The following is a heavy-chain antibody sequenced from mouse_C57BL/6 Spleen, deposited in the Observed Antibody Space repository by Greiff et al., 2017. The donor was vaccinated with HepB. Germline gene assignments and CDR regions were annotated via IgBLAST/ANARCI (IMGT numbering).Heavy chain of an antibody. CDR3: TRLYYGSSYWYFDV. CDR2: ISSGGDYI. CDR1: GFTFSSYA. D-gene: IGHD1-1*01. Sequence: DVKLVESGEGLVKPGGSLKLSCAASGFTFSSYAMSWVRQTPEKRLEWVAYISSGGDYIYYADTVKGRFTISRDNARNTLYLQMSSLKSEDTAMYYCTRLYYGSSYWYFDVWGTGTTVTVSS. J-gene: IGHJ1*03. V-gene: IGHV5-9-1*02.